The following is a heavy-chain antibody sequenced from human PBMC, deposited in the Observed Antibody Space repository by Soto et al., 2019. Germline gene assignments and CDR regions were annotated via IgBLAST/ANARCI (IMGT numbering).Heavy chain of an antibody. CDR1: GYTFNTYG. D-gene: IGHD3-16*01. CDR2: ISGYNGHT. Sequence: QVQLVQSGAEVRKPGASVKVSCKASGYTFNTYGISWVRQAPGQGLEWMGWISGYNGHTKYAQKFQGRVTMTTDTSTSTVYMDVRSLRSDDTAVYYCAREGEMPYYYYGFDVWGQGTTVIVSS. J-gene: IGHJ6*02. V-gene: IGHV1-18*01. CDR3: AREGEMPYYYYGFDV.